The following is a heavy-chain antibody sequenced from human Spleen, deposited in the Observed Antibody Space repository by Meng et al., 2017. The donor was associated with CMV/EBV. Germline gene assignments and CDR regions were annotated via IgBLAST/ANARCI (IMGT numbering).Heavy chain of an antibody. D-gene: IGHD2-2*01. V-gene: IGHV3-23*03. J-gene: IGHJ5*02. Sequence: GFTFSSYAVSWVRQAPGMGLEWVSVIYSGGTSTYYADSVKGRFTISRDNSKNTLYLQMNSLRAEDTAVYYCAKGGYCSSTSCASFDPWGQGTLVTVSS. CDR3: AKGGYCSSTSCASFDP. CDR1: GFTFSSYA. CDR2: IYSGGTST.